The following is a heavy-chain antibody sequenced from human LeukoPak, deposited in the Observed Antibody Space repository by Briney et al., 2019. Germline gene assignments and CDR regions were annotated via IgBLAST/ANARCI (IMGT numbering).Heavy chain of an antibody. Sequence: GGSLRLSCGASGFTFSSFAMHWVRQAPGKGLRWVAVISYDGSKKYYAGSVKGRFTISRDNSKNTLYLQMNSLRPEDTAFYYCARGIAAAGTQGTIDYWGQGTLATVSS. CDR3: ARGIAAAGTQGTIDY. CDR2: ISYDGSKK. D-gene: IGHD6-13*01. CDR1: GFTFSSFA. V-gene: IGHV3-30-3*01. J-gene: IGHJ4*02.